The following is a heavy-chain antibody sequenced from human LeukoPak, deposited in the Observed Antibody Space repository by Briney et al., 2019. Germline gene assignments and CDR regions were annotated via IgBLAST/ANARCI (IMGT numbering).Heavy chain of an antibody. V-gene: IGHV4-59*01. CDR1: GGSISSYY. CDR2: IYYSGST. CDR3: AREGSSGWYDY. J-gene: IGHJ4*02. D-gene: IGHD6-19*01. Sequence: SETLSLTCTVSGGSISSYYWSWIRQPPGKGLEWIGYIYYSGSTNYNPSLKSRVTISVDTSKNQFSPKLSSVTAADTAVYYCAREGSSGWYDYWGQGTLVTVSS.